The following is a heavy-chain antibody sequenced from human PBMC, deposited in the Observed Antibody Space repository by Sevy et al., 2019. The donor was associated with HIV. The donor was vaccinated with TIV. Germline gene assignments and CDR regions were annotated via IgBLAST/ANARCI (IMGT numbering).Heavy chain of an antibody. V-gene: IGHV3-48*02. CDR1: GFTFSSSI. Sequence: AGSLRLSCAASGFTFSSSIINWVRQAPGKELEWVSSISGTGSTIYYADSVKGRFTISRDNAKNSLYLQMHSLRDEDTAVYYCARSDYGDYVGWFDPWGQGTLVTVSS. D-gene: IGHD4-17*01. CDR2: ISGTGSTI. J-gene: IGHJ5*02. CDR3: ARSDYGDYVGWFDP.